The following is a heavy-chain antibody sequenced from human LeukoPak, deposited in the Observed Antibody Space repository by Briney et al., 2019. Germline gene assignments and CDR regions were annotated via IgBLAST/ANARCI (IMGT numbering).Heavy chain of an antibody. V-gene: IGHV3-30-3*01. CDR1: GFTFSSYA. Sequence: GSLRLSCAASGFTFSSYAMRWVRQAPGKGLEWVAVISYDGSNKYYADSVKGRFTISRDNSKNTLYLQMNSLRAEDTAVYYCARDLEDCSGGSCYSWFDPWGQGTLVTVSS. CDR3: ARDLEDCSGGSCYSWFDP. D-gene: IGHD2-15*01. CDR2: ISYDGSNK. J-gene: IGHJ5*02.